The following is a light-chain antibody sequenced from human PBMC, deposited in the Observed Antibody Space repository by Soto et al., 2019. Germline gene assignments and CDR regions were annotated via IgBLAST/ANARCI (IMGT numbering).Light chain of an antibody. Sequence: EIVMTQSPATLSVSPGERATLSCRASQSVSSNLAWYQQKPGQAPRLLIYGASTRATGIPARFSGSGSGTESTLTISILQSEESAVYYCQQYNNWPLTFGQGTKVEIK. J-gene: IGKJ1*01. CDR1: QSVSSN. CDR2: GAS. V-gene: IGKV3-15*01. CDR3: QQYNNWPLT.